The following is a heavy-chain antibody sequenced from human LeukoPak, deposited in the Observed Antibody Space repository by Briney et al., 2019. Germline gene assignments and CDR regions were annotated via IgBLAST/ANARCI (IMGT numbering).Heavy chain of an antibody. Sequence: GGSLRLSCAASGFTFSNAWMSWVRQAPGKGLEWVGRIKSKTDGGTTDYAAPVKGRFTISRDDSKNTLYLQMNSLKTEDTAVYYCTTDRRTVVAARGGSWYFDYWGQGTLVTVSS. CDR3: TTDRRTVVAARGGSWYFDY. CDR1: GFTFSNAW. D-gene: IGHD2-15*01. CDR2: IKSKTDGGTT. J-gene: IGHJ4*02. V-gene: IGHV3-15*01.